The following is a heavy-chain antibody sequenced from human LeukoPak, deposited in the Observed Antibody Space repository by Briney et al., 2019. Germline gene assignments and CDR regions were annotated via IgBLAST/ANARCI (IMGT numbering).Heavy chain of an antibody. Sequence: GGSLRLSCAASGFTFSSYAMSWVRQAPGKGLEWVSAISGSGGSTYYADSVKGRFTISRDNSKNTLYLQMNSLRAEDTAIYYCAKDRGYYVDTGTINFWGQGTLVTVSS. CDR3: AKDRGYYVDTGTINF. D-gene: IGHD2-15*01. CDR2: ISGSGGST. CDR1: GFTFSSYA. J-gene: IGHJ4*02. V-gene: IGHV3-23*01.